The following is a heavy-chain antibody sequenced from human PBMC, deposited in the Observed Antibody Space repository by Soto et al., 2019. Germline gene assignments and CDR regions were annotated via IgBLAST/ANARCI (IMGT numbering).Heavy chain of an antibody. Sequence: SETLSLTCAVSGGSINNSYWWSWVRQPPGKGLEWVGEIYQTGITNYNPSLNSRVSISVDRSKNQVSLKLTSVTAADTAVYYCARFNSGNYYEAFDIWGQGTMVTVSS. J-gene: IGHJ3*02. CDR1: GGSINNSYW. D-gene: IGHD1-26*01. V-gene: IGHV4-4*02. CDR2: IYQTGIT. CDR3: ARFNSGNYYEAFDI.